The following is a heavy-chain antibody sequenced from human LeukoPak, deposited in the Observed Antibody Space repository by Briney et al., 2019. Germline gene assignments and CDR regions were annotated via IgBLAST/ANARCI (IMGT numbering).Heavy chain of an antibody. CDR1: GGSISSGGYY. Sequence: SETLSLTCTVSGGSISSGGYYWSWIRQHPGKGLEWIGYIYHSGSTYYNPSLKSRVTISVDRSKNQFSLKLSSVTAADTAVYYCARLRSGSLDYWGQGTLVTVSS. CDR3: ARLRSGSLDY. J-gene: IGHJ4*02. CDR2: IYHSGST. D-gene: IGHD1-26*01. V-gene: IGHV4-30-2*01.